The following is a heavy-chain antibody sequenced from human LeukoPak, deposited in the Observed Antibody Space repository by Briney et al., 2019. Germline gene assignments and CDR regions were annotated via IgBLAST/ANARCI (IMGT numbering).Heavy chain of an antibody. J-gene: IGHJ4*02. V-gene: IGHV3-23*01. CDR3: AKEEAATPYDY. D-gene: IGHD2-15*01. CDR1: GFTLSSYP. CDR2: ISCSGGST. Sequence: PGGALILSCAASGFTLSSYPMSWVPRAPAKVLEWLSAISCSGGSTYYADPVKGRFSISRDNSKNTLYLQMNSVRAEDTAVYYCAKEEAATPYDYWGQGTLVSVSS.